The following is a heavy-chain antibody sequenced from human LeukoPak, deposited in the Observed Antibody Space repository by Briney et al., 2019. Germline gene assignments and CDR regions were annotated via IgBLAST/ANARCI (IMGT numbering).Heavy chain of an antibody. CDR2: ISNDGSNK. J-gene: IGHJ4*02. D-gene: IGHD1-26*01. CDR1: GFTFSGYG. Sequence: GGSLRLSCAASGFTFSGYGMHWVRQAPGKGLEWVAFISNDGSNKEYADSVKGRFTISRDNSKNTLYLQINSLRPEDTAVYYCARDGVGATVFDYWGQGTLVTVSS. CDR3: ARDGVGATVFDY. V-gene: IGHV3-30*03.